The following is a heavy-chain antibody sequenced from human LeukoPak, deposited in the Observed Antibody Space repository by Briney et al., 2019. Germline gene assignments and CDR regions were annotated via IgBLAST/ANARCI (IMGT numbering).Heavy chain of an antibody. CDR3: AGTVVGYPAYYNYGMDV. Sequence: PSETLSLTCTVSGGSISSYYWSWIRQPPGKGLEWIGYIYYSGSTNYNPSLKSRVTISVDTSKNQFSLKLSSVTAADTAVYYCAGTVVGYPAYYNYGMDVWGQGTTVTVSS. CDR1: GGSISSYY. D-gene: IGHD4-23*01. J-gene: IGHJ6*02. V-gene: IGHV4-59*01. CDR2: IYYSGST.